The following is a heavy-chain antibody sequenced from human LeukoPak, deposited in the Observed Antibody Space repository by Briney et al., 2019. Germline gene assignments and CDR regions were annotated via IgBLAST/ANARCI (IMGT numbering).Heavy chain of an antibody. Sequence: SETLSLTCTVSGGSISSGDYYWSWIRQPPGKGLEWIGYIYYSGSTYYNPPLKSRVTISVDTSKNQFSLKLSSVTAADTAVYYCARAHSKDIVVVPAALDYWGQGTLVTVSS. V-gene: IGHV4-30-4*01. CDR2: IYYSGST. J-gene: IGHJ4*02. D-gene: IGHD2-2*01. CDR3: ARAHSKDIVVVPAALDY. CDR1: GGSISSGDYY.